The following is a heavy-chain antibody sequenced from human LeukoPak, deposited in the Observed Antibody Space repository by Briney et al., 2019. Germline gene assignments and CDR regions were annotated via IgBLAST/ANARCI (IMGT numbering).Heavy chain of an antibody. CDR2: INHSGST. CDR3: ARLSVIVGAALEYYYYYMDV. J-gene: IGHJ6*03. Sequence: PSETLSRTCAVYGGSCSGYYWSWLRQPPGKGREWIGEINHSGSTNYNPSLKSRVTISADKSKNQVSLRLTPVTAADTAVYYCARLSVIVGAALEYYYYYMDVWGQGTTVTVSS. D-gene: IGHD1-26*01. V-gene: IGHV4-34*01. CDR1: GGSCSGYY.